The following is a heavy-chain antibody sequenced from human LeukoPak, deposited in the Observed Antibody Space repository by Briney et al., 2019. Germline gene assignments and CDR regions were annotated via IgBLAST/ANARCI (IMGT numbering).Heavy chain of an antibody. J-gene: IGHJ4*02. CDR2: MNKDGSEK. D-gene: IGHD1-26*01. Sequence: PGGAPRLSCAPPGFTFSISWMTWVPQAPGKGPEGVAFMNKDGSEKNCVDPVQGRFTISRDDAKNSLFLQMNSLRAEDTAVYYCARGGVSGGFDYWGQGTLVTVSS. CDR1: GFTFSISW. V-gene: IGHV3-7*03. CDR3: ARGGVSGGFDY.